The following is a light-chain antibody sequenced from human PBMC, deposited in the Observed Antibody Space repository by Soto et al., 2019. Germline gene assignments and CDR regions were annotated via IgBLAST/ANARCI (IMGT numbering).Light chain of an antibody. CDR2: EDT. CDR1: SSDVGNYNL. CDR3: CSYAGSSTVV. V-gene: IGLV2-23*01. Sequence: QSVLTQPASVSGSRGQSSTISCTGTSSDVGNYNLVSWYQQYPGKAPKHMIYEDTKRPSGVSHRFSGSKSGNTASLTISGLQAEDEADYYCCSYAGSSTVVFGGGTKLTVL. J-gene: IGLJ2*01.